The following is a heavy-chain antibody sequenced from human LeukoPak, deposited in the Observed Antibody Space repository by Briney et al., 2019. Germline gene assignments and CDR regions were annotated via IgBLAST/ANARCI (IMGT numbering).Heavy chain of an antibody. J-gene: IGHJ4*02. D-gene: IGHD3-22*01. V-gene: IGHV1-46*01. CDR3: ASSGYPLPFDY. CDR1: GYTFTSYS. CDR2: INPSGGST. Sequence: ASVKVSCKASGYTFTSYSVHWVRQAPGQGLEWMGIINPSGGSTSYAQKFQGRFTMTRDTSTTTVYMQLSSLTSDDTAVYYCASSGYPLPFDYWGQGTLVTVSS.